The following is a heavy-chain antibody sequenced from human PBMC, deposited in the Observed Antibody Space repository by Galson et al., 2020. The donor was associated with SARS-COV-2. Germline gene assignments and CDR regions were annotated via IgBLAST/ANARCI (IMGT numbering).Heavy chain of an antibody. CDR1: GGSISSSSYY. V-gene: IGHV4-39*01. J-gene: IGHJ4*02. CDR2: IYYSGST. CDR3: ARRRVQLWFFDY. Sequence: ETLETLSLTCTVSGGSISSSSYYWGWIRQPPGKGLEWIGSIYYSGSTYYNPSLKSRVTISVDTSKNQFSLKLSSVTAADTAVYYCARRRVQLWFFDYWCQGTLVTVSS. D-gene: IGHD5-18*01.